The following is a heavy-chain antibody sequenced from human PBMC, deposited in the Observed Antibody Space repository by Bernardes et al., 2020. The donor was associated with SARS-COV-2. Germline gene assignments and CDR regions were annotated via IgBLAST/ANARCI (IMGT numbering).Heavy chain of an antibody. CDR3: ARSLSGSYYYGMDV. CDR1: GFTFSSYA. J-gene: IGHJ6*02. V-gene: IGHV3-30-3*01. D-gene: IGHD3-10*01. Sequence: GGSLRLSCAASGFTFSSYAMHWVRQAPGKGLEWVAVISYDGSNKYYADSVKGRFTISRDNSKNTLYLQMNSLRAEDTAVYYWARSLSGSYYYGMDVWGQGTTVTVSS. CDR2: ISYDGSNK.